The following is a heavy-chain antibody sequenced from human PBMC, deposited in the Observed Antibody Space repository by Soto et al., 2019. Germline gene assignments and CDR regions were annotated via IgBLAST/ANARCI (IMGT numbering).Heavy chain of an antibody. V-gene: IGHV4-34*01. CDR1: VGSFSGYY. J-gene: IGHJ6*01. CDR2: INHSGST. CDR3: ARGIRWLNYYYYGMDV. D-gene: IGHD5-12*01. Sequence: SETLSITCAFYVGSFSGYYWSWIRQPPGKGLEWIGEINHSGSTNYNPSLKSRVTISVDTSKNQFSLKLSSVTAADTAVYYCARGIRWLNYYYYGMDVWGQGTTVTVSS.